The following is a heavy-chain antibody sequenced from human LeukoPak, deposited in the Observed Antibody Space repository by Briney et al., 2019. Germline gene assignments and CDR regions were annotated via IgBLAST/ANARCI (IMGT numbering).Heavy chain of an antibody. V-gene: IGHV3-30-3*01. Sequence: GGSLRLSSAASGFTFSSYAMHWVRQAPGKGLEWVAVISYDGSNKYYADSVKGRFTISRDNSKNTLYLQMNSLRAEDTAVYYCARGLYYYDSSGYIGWGQGTLVTVSS. CDR3: ARGLYYYDSSGYIG. J-gene: IGHJ4*02. CDR2: ISYDGSNK. D-gene: IGHD3-22*01. CDR1: GFTFSSYA.